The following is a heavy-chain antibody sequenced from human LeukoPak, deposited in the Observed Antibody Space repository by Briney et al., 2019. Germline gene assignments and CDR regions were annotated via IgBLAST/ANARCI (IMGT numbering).Heavy chain of an antibody. CDR3: ARWGIVGHDAFDL. Sequence: PGSALRLSCAGSGFTFSRYGMHWVRQAPGKGLERVALIRYDGNDHWYGDSAKGRFTISRDNSKDTVYLQMDSLRDEDTAVYYCARWGIVGHDAFDLWGQGTMVTVSS. CDR1: GFTFSRYG. V-gene: IGHV3-33*01. J-gene: IGHJ3*01. CDR2: IRYDGNDH. D-gene: IGHD1-26*01.